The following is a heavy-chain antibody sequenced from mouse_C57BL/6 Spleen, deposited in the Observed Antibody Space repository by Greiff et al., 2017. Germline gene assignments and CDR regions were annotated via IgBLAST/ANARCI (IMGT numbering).Heavy chain of an antibody. V-gene: IGHV1-85*01. J-gene: IGHJ1*03. CDR3: ARTGDSNYWYFDV. CDR1: GYTFTSYD. CDR2: IYPRVGST. Sequence: VQLQESGPELVKPGASVKLSCKASGYTFTSYDINWVKQRPGQGLEWIGWIYPRVGSTKYNEKFKGKATLTVDTSSSTAYMELHSLTSEDSAVYFCARTGDSNYWYFDVWGTGTTVTVSS. D-gene: IGHD2-5*01.